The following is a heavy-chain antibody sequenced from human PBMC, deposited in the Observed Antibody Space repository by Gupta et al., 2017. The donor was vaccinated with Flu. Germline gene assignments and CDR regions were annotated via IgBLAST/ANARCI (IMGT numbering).Heavy chain of an antibody. D-gene: IGHD3-9*01. J-gene: IGHJ2*01. CDR2: INWNGATV. V-gene: IGHV3-20*04. CDR3: AREILTGDWYIDL. Sequence: EVQLVEFGGGLARPGGSLRLSCEASGFRFQDHAMSWVRQRPGRGLECVSGINWNGATVNYADSVQGRFTISRDNAKNSLYLEVNSLRPEDTTLYYCAREILTGDWYIDLWGRGTLVTVSS. CDR1: GFRFQDHA.